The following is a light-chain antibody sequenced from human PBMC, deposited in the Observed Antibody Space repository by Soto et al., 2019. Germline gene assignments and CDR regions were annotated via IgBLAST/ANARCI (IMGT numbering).Light chain of an antibody. V-gene: IGLV2-23*02. CDR3: CSYAGSSFYV. J-gene: IGLJ1*01. CDR1: SSDVGSYNL. CDR2: EVS. Sequence: QSVLTQPASVSGSPGLSITTSCTGTSSDVGSYNLVSWYQQHPGKAPKLMIYEVSKRPSGVSNRFSGSKSGNTASLTISGLQAEDEADYYCCSYAGSSFYVFGTGTKVTVL.